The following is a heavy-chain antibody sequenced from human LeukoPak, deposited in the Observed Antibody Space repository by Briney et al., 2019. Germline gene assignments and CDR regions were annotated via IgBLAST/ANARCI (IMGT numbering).Heavy chain of an antibody. Sequence: SETLSLTCTVSGGSISSYYWSWIRQPPGKGLEWIGYIYYSGSTNYNPSLKSRVTISVDTSKNQFSLKLSSVTAADTAVYYCARGVAGTYWGQGTLVTVSS. V-gene: IGHV4-59*08. J-gene: IGHJ4*02. CDR3: ARGVAGTY. D-gene: IGHD6-19*01. CDR2: IYYSGST. CDR1: GGSISSYY.